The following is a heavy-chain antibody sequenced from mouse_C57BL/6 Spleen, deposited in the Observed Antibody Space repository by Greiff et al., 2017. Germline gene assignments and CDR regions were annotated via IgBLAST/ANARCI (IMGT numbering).Heavy chain of an antibody. CDR1: GFTFSDYY. Sequence: EVKLLESEGGLVQPGSSMKLSCTASGFTFSDYYMAWVRQVPEKGLEWVANINYDGSSTYYLDSLKSRFIISRDNAKNILYLQMSSLKSEDTATYYCARVSLDGYWFAYWGQGTLVTVSA. J-gene: IGHJ3*01. V-gene: IGHV5-16*01. CDR2: INYDGSST. D-gene: IGHD2-3*01. CDR3: ARVSLDGYWFAY.